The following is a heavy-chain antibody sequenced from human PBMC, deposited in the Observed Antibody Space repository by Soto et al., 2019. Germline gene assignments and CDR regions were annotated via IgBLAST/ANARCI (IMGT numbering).Heavy chain of an antibody. CDR2: VYYTGST. D-gene: IGHD3-22*01. CDR1: GDSISTFY. J-gene: IGHJ4*02. V-gene: IGHV4-59*01. CDR3: ARGRTVRNYADDSSDYFYFFDY. Sequence: SETLSLTCTVSGDSISTFYWGWMRQSPGKELEWIGYVYYTGSTNYNPSLKSRVTISVDRSKNQFSLKLTSANAADTAVYYCARGRTVRNYADDSSDYFYFFDYWGQGTQVTISS.